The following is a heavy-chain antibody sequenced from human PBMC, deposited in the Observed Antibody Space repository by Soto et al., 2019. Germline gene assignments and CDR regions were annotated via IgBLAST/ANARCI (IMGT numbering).Heavy chain of an antibody. CDR1: GFTFNSFA. D-gene: IGHD6-6*01. CDR3: AKDQSSTIAGRRGFDY. V-gene: IGHV3-23*01. Sequence: PWGSLRLSCAASGFTFNSFAMSWVRQAPGKGLEWVSGITGSGGTTYYADSVKGRFTISRDNSMNTLYLQMNSLRAEDTALYYCAKDQSSTIAGRRGFDYWGQGALVTVS. CDR2: ITGSGGTT. J-gene: IGHJ4*02.